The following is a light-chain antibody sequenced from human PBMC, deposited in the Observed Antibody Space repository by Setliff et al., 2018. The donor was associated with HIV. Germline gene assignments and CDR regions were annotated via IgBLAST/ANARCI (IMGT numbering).Light chain of an antibody. J-gene: IGLJ1*01. CDR2: EVR. V-gene: IGLV2-14*03. Sequence: QSALAQPDSVTGSPGQSITISCTATGSDAGLYKSVSWYQQQPGKAPKVIIIEVRNRPSGVSHRFPGSKSGNTASLTISGLQAEDEGDYYCSSYISRRPLAYVFGTGTKVTVL. CDR1: GSDAGLYKS. CDR3: SSYISRRPLAYV.